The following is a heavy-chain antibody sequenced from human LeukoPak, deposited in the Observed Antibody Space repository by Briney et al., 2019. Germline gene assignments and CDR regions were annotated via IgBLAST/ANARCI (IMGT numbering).Heavy chain of an antibody. D-gene: IGHD2-21*02. J-gene: IGHJ6*02. V-gene: IGHV3-74*01. Sequence: GRSLRLSCGASGFTFTKYWTHWVSQAPGKGLEWVARINRDGTSSDYADPVKGRFTISRDNSKNTLYLQMNSLRAEDTAVYYCAKELAYCGGDCYYVGGYYYYGMDVWGQGTTVTVSS. CDR3: AKELAYCGGDCYYVGGYYYYGMDV. CDR2: INRDGTSS. CDR1: GFTFTKYW.